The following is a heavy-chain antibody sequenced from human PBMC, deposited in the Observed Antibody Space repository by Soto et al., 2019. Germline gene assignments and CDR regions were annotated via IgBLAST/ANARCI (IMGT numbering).Heavy chain of an antibody. Sequence: PSETLSLTCAVYGRSFSGYYWSWIRQPPGKGLEWIGEINHSGSTNYNPSLKSRVTISVDTSKNQFSLKLSSVTAADTAVYYCARGRVVVVPAATNYFDYWGQGTLITVSS. CDR3: ARGRVVVVPAATNYFDY. J-gene: IGHJ4*02. D-gene: IGHD2-2*01. CDR2: INHSGST. CDR1: GRSFSGYY. V-gene: IGHV4-34*01.